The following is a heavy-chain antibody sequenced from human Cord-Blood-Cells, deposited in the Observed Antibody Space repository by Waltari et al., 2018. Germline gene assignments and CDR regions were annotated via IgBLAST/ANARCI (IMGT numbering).Heavy chain of an antibody. CDR3: AREGSIYGSGSYDY. D-gene: IGHD3-10*01. V-gene: IGHV1-2*02. J-gene: IGHJ4*02. CDR1: GYTFTGYY. Sequence: QVQLVQSGAEVKKPGASVKVSCKASGYTFTGYYMHWVRQAPGQGLEWMGGSNPNSGGTNYAQKFQCRVTMTRDASISPAYMELSRLRSDDTAVYDCAREGSIYGSGSYDYWGQGTLVTVSS. CDR2: SNPNSGGT.